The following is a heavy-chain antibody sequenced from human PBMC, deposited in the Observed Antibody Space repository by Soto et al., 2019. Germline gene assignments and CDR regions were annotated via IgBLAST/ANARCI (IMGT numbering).Heavy chain of an antibody. CDR2: IIPIFGTA. Sequence: QVQLVQSGAEVKKPGSSVKVSCKASGGTFSSYAISWVRQAPGHGLEWMGGIIPIFGTANYAQKFQGRVTITAEKSTSTASMELSSLRSEDTAVYYCARALAARPNCFDYWGQGTLVIDSS. D-gene: IGHD6-6*01. J-gene: IGHJ4*02. V-gene: IGHV1-69*06. CDR1: GGTFSSYA. CDR3: ARALAARPNCFDY.